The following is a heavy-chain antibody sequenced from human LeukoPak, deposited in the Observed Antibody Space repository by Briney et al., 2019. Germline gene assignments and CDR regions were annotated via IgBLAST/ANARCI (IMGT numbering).Heavy chain of an antibody. V-gene: IGHV4-59*01. D-gene: IGHD3-10*01. CDR3: AAYYYGSGSSIRY. Sequence: SETLSLTCTVSGGSISSYYWSWIRQPPGKGLEWIGYIYYSGSTNYNPSLKSRVTISVDTSKSQFSLKLSSVTAADTAVYYCAAYYYGSGSSIRYWGQGTLVTVSS. CDR1: GGSISSYY. CDR2: IYYSGST. J-gene: IGHJ4*02.